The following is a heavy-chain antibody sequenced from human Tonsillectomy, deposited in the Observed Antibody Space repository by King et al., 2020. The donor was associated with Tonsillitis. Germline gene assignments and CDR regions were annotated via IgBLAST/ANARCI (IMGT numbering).Heavy chain of an antibody. V-gene: IGHV4-61*01. CDR3: ARGVSITMIVASNYYFDY. CDR2: IYYSGST. D-gene: IGHD3-22*01. J-gene: IGHJ4*02. CDR1: GGSVSSGSYY. Sequence: QLQESGPGLVKPSETLSLTCTVSGGSVSSGSYYWSWIRQPPGKGLESIGYIYYSGSTNYNPSLKSRVTISVCTSKNQFSLKLSSVTAADTAVYYCARGVSITMIVASNYYFDYWGQGTLVTVSP.